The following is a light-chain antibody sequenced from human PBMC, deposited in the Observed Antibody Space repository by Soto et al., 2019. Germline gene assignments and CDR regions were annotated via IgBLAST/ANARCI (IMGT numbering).Light chain of an antibody. CDR3: QQYGSSPLFT. V-gene: IGKV3-20*01. J-gene: IGKJ3*01. CDR1: QSVSSSY. CDR2: GAS. Sequence: EIVLTQSPGTLSLSPGERATLSCRASQSVSSSYLAWYQQKPGQAPRLLIDGASSRATGIPDRFSGSGSGSDFTLTISRLEPEDFAVYYCQQYGSSPLFTFGPGTQVDTK.